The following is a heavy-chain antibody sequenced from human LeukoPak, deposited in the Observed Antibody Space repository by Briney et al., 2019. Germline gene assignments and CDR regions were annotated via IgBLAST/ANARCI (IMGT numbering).Heavy chain of an antibody. V-gene: IGHV3-53*01. CDR3: ASGLIPAPYYYYGMDV. CDR2: IYSGGST. D-gene: IGHD2-2*01. J-gene: IGHJ6*02. CDR1: GFTASSNY. Sequence: GGSLKLSCAPSGFTASSNYRSWVRKAPGKGLEWASVIYSGGSTYYADSVKGRFTISRDNSKNTLYLQMNSLRAEDTAVYYCASGLIPAPYYYYGMDVWGQGTTVTVSS.